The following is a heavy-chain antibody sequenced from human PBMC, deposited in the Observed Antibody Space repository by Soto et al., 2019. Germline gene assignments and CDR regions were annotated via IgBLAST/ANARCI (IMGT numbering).Heavy chain of an antibody. CDR1: GYTFTGYY. V-gene: IGHV1-2*04. CDR2: INPNSGGT. D-gene: IGHD6-13*01. Sequence: ASVKVSCKASGYTFTGYYMHWVRQAPGQGLEWMGWINPNSGGTNYAQKFQGWVTMTRDTSISTAYMELSRLRSDDTAVYYCARERGDSSSWFDYWGQGTLVTVSS. J-gene: IGHJ4*02. CDR3: ARERGDSSSWFDY.